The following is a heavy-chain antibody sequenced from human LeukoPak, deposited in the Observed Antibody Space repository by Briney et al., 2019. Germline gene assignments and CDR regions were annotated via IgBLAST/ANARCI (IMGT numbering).Heavy chain of an antibody. D-gene: IGHD3-22*01. J-gene: IGHJ6*02. Sequence: GMSLRLSCAASGFTFSSHGMHWVRQAPGKGLEWVAVISKDGSKKYYVDSVKGRLTISRDNSKNTLDPQMNSLRVEDTAVYYCARDRYDTGYGMDVWGQGTTVTVSS. CDR3: ARDRYDTGYGMDV. CDR1: GFTFSSHG. V-gene: IGHV3-30*03. CDR2: ISKDGSKK.